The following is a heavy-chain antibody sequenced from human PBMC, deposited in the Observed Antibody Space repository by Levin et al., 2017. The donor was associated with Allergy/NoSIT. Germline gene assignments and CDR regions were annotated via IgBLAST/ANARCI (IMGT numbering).Heavy chain of an antibody. CDR2: IYYSGTT. D-gene: IGHD3-10*01. CDR3: ARHTALLWFEELVFDS. J-gene: IGHJ4*02. Sequence: GSLRLSCTVSGGSFITSSYFWAWIRQPPGKGLEWLGSIYYSGTTYYNPSLKSRLTISIDTSPNQLTPNLRPFTAADTAVYYCARHTALLWFEELVFDSWGQGNLVAVSS. V-gene: IGHV4-39*01. CDR1: GGSFITSSYF.